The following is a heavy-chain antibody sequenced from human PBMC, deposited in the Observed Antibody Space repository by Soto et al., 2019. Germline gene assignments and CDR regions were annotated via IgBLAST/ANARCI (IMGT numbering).Heavy chain of an antibody. Sequence: PSETLSLTCAVSGGSFTSNNWWTWVRQPPGQGLEWIGEIYRTGSTNYNPSLKSRVTISLDKSENQFSLKVTSLTAADTAVYYCASRDPGTSVDYWGQGTLVSVSS. V-gene: IGHV4-4*02. CDR3: ASRDPGTSVDY. J-gene: IGHJ4*02. CDR2: IYRTGST. D-gene: IGHD1-7*01. CDR1: GGSFTSNNW.